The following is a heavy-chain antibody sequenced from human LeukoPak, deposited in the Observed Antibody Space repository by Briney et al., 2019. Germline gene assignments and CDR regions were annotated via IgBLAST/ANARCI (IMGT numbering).Heavy chain of an antibody. CDR3: ARVNPGYSSGWYVDY. V-gene: IGHV1-18*01. Sequence: ASVKVSCKASGYTFTSYGISWVRQAPGQGLEWMGWISAYNGNTNYAQRLQGRVTMTTDTSTSTAYMELRSLRSDDTAVYYCARVNPGYSSGWYVDYWGQGTLVTVSS. CDR2: ISAYNGNT. D-gene: IGHD6-19*01. J-gene: IGHJ4*02. CDR1: GYTFTSYG.